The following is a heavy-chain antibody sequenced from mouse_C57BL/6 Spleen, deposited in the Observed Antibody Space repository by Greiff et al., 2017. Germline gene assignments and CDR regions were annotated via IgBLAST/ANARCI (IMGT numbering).Heavy chain of an antibody. D-gene: IGHD2-5*01. Sequence: QVQLQQPGAELVKPGASVKMSCKASGYTFTSYWITWVKQRPVQGLEWIGDIYPGSGSTNYNQKFKSKATLTVDTSSSTAYMQLSSLTSEDSAVYYCARGGYIYSNYGYLDVWGTGTTVTVSS. CDR2: IYPGSGST. CDR3: ARGGYIYSNYGYLDV. V-gene: IGHV1-55*01. J-gene: IGHJ1*03. CDR1: GYTFTSYW.